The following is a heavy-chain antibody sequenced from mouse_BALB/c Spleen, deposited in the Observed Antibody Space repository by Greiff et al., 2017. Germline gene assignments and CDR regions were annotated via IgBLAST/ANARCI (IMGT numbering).Heavy chain of an antibody. CDR1: GFTFSDYY. J-gene: IGHJ4*01. Sequence: EVHLVESGGGLVKPGGSLKLSCAASGFTFSDYYMYWVRQTPEKRLEWVATISDGGRYTYYPDSVKGRFTISRDNAKNNLYLQMSSLKSEDTAMYYCARVITTDYAMDYWGQGTSVTVSS. D-gene: IGHD1-1*01. CDR3: ARVITTDYAMDY. CDR2: ISDGGRYT. V-gene: IGHV5-4*02.